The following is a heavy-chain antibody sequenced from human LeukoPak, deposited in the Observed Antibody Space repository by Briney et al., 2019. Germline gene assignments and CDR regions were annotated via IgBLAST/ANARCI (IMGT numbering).Heavy chain of an antibody. D-gene: IGHD3-22*01. Sequence: PGGSLRLSCAASGFTVSSNYMSWVGQAPGKGREWVSVIYSGGNTYYADSVKGRFTISRDTSKNTLYLQMNSLRAENTAVYYCARTSYYYDTSGSYVYYFDYWGQGTLVTVSS. CDR3: ARTSYYYDTSGSYVYYFDY. V-gene: IGHV3-66*01. J-gene: IGHJ4*02. CDR1: GFTVSSNY. CDR2: IYSGGNT.